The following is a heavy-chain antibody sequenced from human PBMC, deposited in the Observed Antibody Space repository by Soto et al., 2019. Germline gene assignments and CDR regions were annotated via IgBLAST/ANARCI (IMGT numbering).Heavy chain of an antibody. J-gene: IGHJ6*02. CDR1: GFTFSIYW. CDR2: IDNAGSSA. CDR3: TRVGGSVSGMDV. V-gene: IGHV3-74*01. Sequence: EVQLVESGGGLVQPGGSLRLSCAASGFTFSIYWMHWVRQAPGKGPVWVSRIDNAGSSARYADSVKGRFTISRDNAKNTVYLQMNSRRDEDTAVYYCTRVGGSVSGMDVWGQGTTVTVSS. D-gene: IGHD1-26*01.